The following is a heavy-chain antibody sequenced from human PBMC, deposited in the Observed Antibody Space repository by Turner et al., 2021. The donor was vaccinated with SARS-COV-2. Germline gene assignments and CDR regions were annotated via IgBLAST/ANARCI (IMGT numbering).Heavy chain of an antibody. V-gene: IGHV1-2*02. Sequence: QVQLVQSGAEVKKPGASVKVSCTTLGYPFTGYYMHWVRQATGQGLEWMGWINPNSGGTNYAQKFQGRVTMTRDTSISTAYMDLSTLRSDDTAVYSCAREGAPVSSSSRVWFDPWGQGTLVTVSS. J-gene: IGHJ5*02. CDR2: INPNSGGT. CDR3: AREGAPVSSSSRVWFDP. CDR1: GYPFTGYY. D-gene: IGHD6-6*01.